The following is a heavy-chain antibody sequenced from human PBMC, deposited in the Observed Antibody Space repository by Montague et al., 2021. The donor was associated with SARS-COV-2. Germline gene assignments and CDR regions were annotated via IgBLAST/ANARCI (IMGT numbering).Heavy chain of an antibody. V-gene: IGHV4-31*03. CDR1: GGSISSGGYY. CDR2: IFYRGGA. D-gene: IGHD3-16*01. CDR3: ARANYYVMTSKAYAMDV. J-gene: IGHJ6*01. Sequence: TLSLTCTVSGGSISSGGYYWSWVRQPPGKGLDWIGYIFYRGGAYYNPSLKSRVSMSVDTSKIQFSLNLTSVTDADTAVYYCARANYYVMTSKAYAMDVWGQGTTVTVSS.